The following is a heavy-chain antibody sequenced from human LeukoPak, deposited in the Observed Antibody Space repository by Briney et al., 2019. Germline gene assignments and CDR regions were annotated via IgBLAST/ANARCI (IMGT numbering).Heavy chain of an antibody. Sequence: ASVKVSCKASGYTFTSYYMHWVRQAPGQGLEWMGTINPSGGSTSYAQKFQGRVTMTEDTSTDTAYMELSSLRSEDTAVYYCATVYYYGSGTYFDYWGQGTLVTVSS. D-gene: IGHD3-10*01. CDR1: GYTFTSYY. CDR2: INPSGGST. V-gene: IGHV1-46*01. CDR3: ATVYYYGSGTYFDY. J-gene: IGHJ4*02.